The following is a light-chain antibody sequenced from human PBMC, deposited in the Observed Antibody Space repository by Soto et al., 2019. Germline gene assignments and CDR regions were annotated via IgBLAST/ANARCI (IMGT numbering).Light chain of an antibody. CDR1: QSISGW. Sequence: DIQMTQSPSTLSASVGDRVTITCRASQSISGWLAWYQQKPGKAPNLLIYDASNLESGVPSRFSGSGSGTEFTLTISSLQPDDIATYFCQQYNGYPWTFGQGTKVEIK. J-gene: IGKJ1*01. CDR3: QQYNGYPWT. V-gene: IGKV1-5*01. CDR2: DAS.